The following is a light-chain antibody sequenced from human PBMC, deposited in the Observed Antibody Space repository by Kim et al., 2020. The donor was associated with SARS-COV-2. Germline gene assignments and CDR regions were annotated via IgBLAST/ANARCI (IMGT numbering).Light chain of an antibody. J-gene: IGKJ1*01. CDR3: QQYDTFPWT. CDR1: QSITIW. Sequence: ASVGDRVTITCRASQSITIWLAWDQQKPGRAPNLLIDKASSLESGVPSRFSGSGYGTEFSLTITSLQPDDFATYFCQQYDTFPWTFGQGTKVDIK. CDR2: KAS. V-gene: IGKV1-5*03.